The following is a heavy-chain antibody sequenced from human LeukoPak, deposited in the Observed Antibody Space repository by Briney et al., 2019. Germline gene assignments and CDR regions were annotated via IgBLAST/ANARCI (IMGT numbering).Heavy chain of an antibody. V-gene: IGHV1-69*01. CDR3: AGASSKWELSF. CDR2: YIPMFGTA. Sequence: SVKVSCKASGCTFSRYAISWVRQAPGQGLEWMGGYIPMFGTANYAQNFQNRVTITADEYTNTFSMEVSRLRPEDTAVYFCAGASSKWELSFWGQGSLVTVCS. CDR1: GCTFSRYA. D-gene: IGHD1-26*01. J-gene: IGHJ4*02.